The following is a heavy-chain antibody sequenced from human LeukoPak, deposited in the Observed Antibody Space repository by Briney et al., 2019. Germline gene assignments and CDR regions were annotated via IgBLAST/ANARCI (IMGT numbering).Heavy chain of an antibody. D-gene: IGHD3-22*01. CDR2: ISSSSSYI. CDR1: GFTFSSYS. Sequence: AGGSLRLSCAASGFTFSSYSMNWVRQAPGKGLEWASSISSSSSYIYYADSVKGRFTISRDNAKNSLYLQMNSLRAEDTAVYYCARDPAGDYYDSSGYYYWGQGTLVTVSS. J-gene: IGHJ4*02. V-gene: IGHV3-21*01. CDR3: ARDPAGDYYDSSGYYY.